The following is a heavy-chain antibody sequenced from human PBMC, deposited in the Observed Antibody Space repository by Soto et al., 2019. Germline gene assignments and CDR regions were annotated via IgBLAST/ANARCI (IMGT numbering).Heavy chain of an antibody. V-gene: IGHV3-23*01. Sequence: PGGSLRLSCAASGFTFSSYAMSWVRPAPGKGLEWVSAISGSGGSTYYADSVKGRFTISRDNSKNTLYLQMNSLRAEDTAVYYCAKSAMVYYYYGMDVWGQGTTVTVSS. J-gene: IGHJ6*02. CDR1: GFTFSSYA. CDR2: ISGSGGST. D-gene: IGHD5-18*01. CDR3: AKSAMVYYYYGMDV.